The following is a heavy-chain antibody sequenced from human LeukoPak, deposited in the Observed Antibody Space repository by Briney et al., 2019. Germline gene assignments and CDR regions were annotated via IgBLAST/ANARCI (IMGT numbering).Heavy chain of an antibody. J-gene: IGHJ4*02. D-gene: IGHD6-13*01. V-gene: IGHV5-51*01. CDR3: ARLGSSSWYEPFDY. CDR1: GYSFSTYW. CDR2: IYPGDSDT. Sequence: GESLKISCKGSGYSFSTYWIGWVRQMPGKGLEWMGAIYPGDSDTRYSPSFQGQVTISADKSISTAYLQWSSLKASDTAMYYCARLGSSSWYEPFDYWGQGTLVTVSS.